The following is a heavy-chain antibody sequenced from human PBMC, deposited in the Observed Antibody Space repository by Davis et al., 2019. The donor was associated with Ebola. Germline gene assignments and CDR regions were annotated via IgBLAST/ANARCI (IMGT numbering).Heavy chain of an antibody. D-gene: IGHD5-24*01. Sequence: MPSETLSLTCSVSGGSVGSDYWSWIRQSPGKGLEWIAFISNGGRTIYNPSLRGRVTISIDTSKNQFSLEVRSVTAADTAFYYGVRGSDAYKTGYWGQGTLVTVSS. CDR2: ISNGGRT. CDR1: GGSVGSDY. CDR3: VRGSDAYKTGY. V-gene: IGHV4-59*02. J-gene: IGHJ4*02.